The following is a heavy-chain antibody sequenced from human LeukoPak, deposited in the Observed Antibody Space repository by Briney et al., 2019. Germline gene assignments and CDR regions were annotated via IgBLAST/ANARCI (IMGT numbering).Heavy chain of an antibody. V-gene: IGHV3-7*03. CDR3: ARLRTFDY. D-gene: IGHD1-14*01. CDR2: IKQDGSEK. Sequence: GGSLRLSCAASGFTFSNYWMSWVRQAPGKGLEWVANIKQDGSEKYYVDSVKGRFTISRDNARNSLYLQMDSLRAEDTAVYYCARLRTFDYWGQGTLVTVSS. J-gene: IGHJ4*02. CDR1: GFTFSNYW.